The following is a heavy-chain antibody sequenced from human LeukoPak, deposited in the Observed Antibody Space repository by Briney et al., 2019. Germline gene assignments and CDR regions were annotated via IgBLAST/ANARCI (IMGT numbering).Heavy chain of an antibody. J-gene: IGHJ6*03. D-gene: IGHD3-10*01. V-gene: IGHV4-61*02. CDR1: GGSISSGSYY. Sequence: SETLSLTCTVSGGSISSGSYYWSWIRQPAGKGLEWIGRIYTSGSTNYNPSLKSRVTISVDTSKNQLSLKLSSVTAADTAVYYCARGPGSGYYYYYMDVWGKGTTVTISS. CDR3: ARGPGSGYYYYYMDV. CDR2: IYTSGST.